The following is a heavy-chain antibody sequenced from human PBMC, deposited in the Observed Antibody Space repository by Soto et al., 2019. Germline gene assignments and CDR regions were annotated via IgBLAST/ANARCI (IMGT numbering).Heavy chain of an antibody. CDR1: GYTFTGYY. V-gene: IGHV1-2*02. D-gene: IGHD3-10*01. CDR2: INPNSGGT. J-gene: IGHJ3*02. Sequence: QVQLVQSGAEVKKPGASVKVSCKASGYTFTGYYMHWVRQAPGQGLEWMGWINPNSGGTNYAQKFQGRVTMTRDTAISTAYMELSRLRSDDTAVYYCARVWHMGFGEFVPIKLAQAFDIWGQGTMVSVSS. CDR3: ARVWHMGFGEFVPIKLAQAFDI.